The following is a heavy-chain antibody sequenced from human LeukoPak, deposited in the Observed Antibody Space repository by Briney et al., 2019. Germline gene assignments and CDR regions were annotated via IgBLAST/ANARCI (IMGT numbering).Heavy chain of an antibody. J-gene: IGHJ4*02. Sequence: GGSLRLSCAASGFTFSSYEMNWVRQAPGKGLEWVSYISSSGSTISYADSVKGRFTISRDNAKNSLYLQMNSLRAEDTAVYYCAAGEQWELVDYWGQGTLVTVSS. D-gene: IGHD1-26*01. CDR1: GFTFSSYE. CDR3: AAGEQWELVDY. CDR2: ISSSGSTI. V-gene: IGHV3-48*03.